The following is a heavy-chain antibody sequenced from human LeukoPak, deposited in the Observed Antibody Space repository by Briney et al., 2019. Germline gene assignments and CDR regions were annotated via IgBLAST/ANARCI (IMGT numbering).Heavy chain of an antibody. CDR2: IKQDGSEK. J-gene: IGHJ6*03. V-gene: IGHV3-7*01. CDR1: GFTFSSYW. Sequence: GGSLRLSCADSGFTFSSYWMSWVRQAPGKGLEWVANIKQDGSEKYYVDSVKGRFTISRDNAKNSLYLQMNSLRAEDTAVYYCARAPGYSSGWYSYYYYYYMDVWGKGTTVTVSS. D-gene: IGHD6-19*01. CDR3: ARAPGYSSGWYSYYYYYYMDV.